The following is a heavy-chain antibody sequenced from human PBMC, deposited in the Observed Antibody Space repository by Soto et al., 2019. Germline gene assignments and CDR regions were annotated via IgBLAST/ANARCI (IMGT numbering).Heavy chain of an antibody. V-gene: IGHV3-64D*06. CDR2: VRGNGDPP. D-gene: IGHD2-15*01. CDR3: VKSRGGNNFDFFD. J-gene: IGHJ4*02. CDR1: AFTFSSYA. Sequence: SCSTSAFTFSSYAMHWVLQSPGKGLEYISGVRGNGDPPFYADSVKCRFTISRDNSKNTVYLQMSSLSADDAAVYYCVKSRGGNNFDFFDWGQGTLVNVSS.